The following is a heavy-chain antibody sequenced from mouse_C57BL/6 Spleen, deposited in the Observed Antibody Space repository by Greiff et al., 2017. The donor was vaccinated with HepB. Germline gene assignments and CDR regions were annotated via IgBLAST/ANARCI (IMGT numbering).Heavy chain of an antibody. CDR3: AIDSSGGYAMDY. Sequence: VQLQQPGAELVRPGSSVKLSCKASGYTFTSYWMHWVKQRPIQGLEWIGNIDPSDSETHYNQKFKDKATLTVDKSSSTAYMQLSSLTSEDSAVYYCAIDSSGGYAMDYWGQGTSVTVSS. CDR2: IDPSDSET. CDR1: GYTFTSYW. J-gene: IGHJ4*01. D-gene: IGHD3-2*02. V-gene: IGHV1-52*01.